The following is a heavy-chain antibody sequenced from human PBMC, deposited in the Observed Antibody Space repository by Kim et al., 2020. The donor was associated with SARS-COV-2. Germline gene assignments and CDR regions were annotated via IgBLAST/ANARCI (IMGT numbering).Heavy chain of an antibody. V-gene: IGHV3-48*02. J-gene: IGHJ6*03. CDR2: ISSSSSTI. D-gene: IGHD3-10*01. CDR3: ARDGELVAAPYYYYYYMDV. CDR1: GFTFSSYS. Sequence: GGSLRLSCAASGFTFSSYSMNWVRQAPGKGLEWVSYISSSSSTIYYADSVKGRFTISRDNAKNSLYLQMNSLRDEDTAVYYCARDGELVAAPYYYYYYMDVWGKGTTVTVSS.